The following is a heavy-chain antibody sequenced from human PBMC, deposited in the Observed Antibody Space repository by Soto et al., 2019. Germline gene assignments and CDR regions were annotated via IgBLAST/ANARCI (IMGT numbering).Heavy chain of an antibody. CDR2: IDTSGST. CDR3: ARGGHDFWSGPFDY. D-gene: IGHD3-3*01. CDR1: GGSISTYY. Sequence: SETLSLNCTVSGGSISTYYCNWIRQPAGKGLEWIGRIDTSGSTNYNPSLKSRVTMSVDTSENQFSLKLSSVTAADTAVYYCARGGHDFWSGPFDYWGQGSLVPVSS. V-gene: IGHV4-4*07. J-gene: IGHJ4*02.